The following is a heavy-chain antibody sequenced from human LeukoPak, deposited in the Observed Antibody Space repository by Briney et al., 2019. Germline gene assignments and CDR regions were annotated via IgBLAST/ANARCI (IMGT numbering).Heavy chain of an antibody. J-gene: IGHJ4*02. CDR2: INPNSGGT. Sequence: EASVKFSCNASGFTFTASYMHSAGQATGPGLEWLGCINPNSGGTNYAQKCQGRVTMTSDTSSSTAYMELSRLRSDDTGVYYCAREVPYYFDDWGQWTLVTVAS. CDR1: GFTFTASY. CDR3: AREVPYYFDD. V-gene: IGHV1-2*02.